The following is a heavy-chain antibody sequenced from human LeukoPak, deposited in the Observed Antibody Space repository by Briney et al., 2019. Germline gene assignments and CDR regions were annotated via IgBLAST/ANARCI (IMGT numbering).Heavy chain of an antibody. V-gene: IGHV3-21*01. CDR1: GFTFSSYS. CDR2: ISSSSNYI. J-gene: IGHJ4*02. CDR3: ARDSRGRSFDY. D-gene: IGHD5-12*01. Sequence: GGSLRLSCAASGFTFSSYSMNWVRQAPGKGLEWVSSISSSSNYIYYADSVKGRFTISRDNAKNSLNLQMNSLRAEDTAVYYCARDSRGRSFDYWGQGTLVTVSS.